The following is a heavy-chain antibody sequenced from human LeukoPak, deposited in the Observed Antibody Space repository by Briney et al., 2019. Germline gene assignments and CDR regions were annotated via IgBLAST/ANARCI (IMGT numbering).Heavy chain of an antibody. CDR3: AIVYYYGSGSYQYYYYGMDV. V-gene: IGHV1-2*02. D-gene: IGHD3-10*01. CDR1: GYTFTGYY. J-gene: IGHJ6*02. CDR2: INPNSGGT. Sequence: ASVKASCKASGYTFTGYYMHWVQQAPGQGLEWMGWINPNSGGTNYAQKFQGRVTMTRDTSISTAYMELSRLRSDDTAVYFCAIVYYYGSGSYQYYYYGMDVWGQGTTVTVSS.